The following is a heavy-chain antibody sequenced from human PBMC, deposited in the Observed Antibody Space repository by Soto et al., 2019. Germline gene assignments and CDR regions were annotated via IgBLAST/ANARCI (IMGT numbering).Heavy chain of an antibody. Sequence: SLTCTVSGGSISSGDYYWSWIRQPPGKGLEWIGYIYYSGSTYYNPSLKSRVTISVDTSKNQFSLKLSSVTAADTAVYYCARDDFWSGYPYWGQGTLVTVSS. CDR3: ARDDFWSGYPY. CDR2: IYYSGST. D-gene: IGHD3-3*01. J-gene: IGHJ4*02. V-gene: IGHV4-30-4*01. CDR1: GGSISSGDYY.